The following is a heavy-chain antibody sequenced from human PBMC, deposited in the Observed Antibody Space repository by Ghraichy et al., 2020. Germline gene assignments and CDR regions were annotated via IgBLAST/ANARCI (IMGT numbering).Heavy chain of an antibody. V-gene: IGHV3-21*01. Sequence: GALRLSCAASGFTFSSYSMNWVRQAPGKGLEWVSSISSSSSYIYYADSVKGRFTISRDNAKNSLYLQMNSLRAEDTAVYYCARGMIAVAGIDAFDIWGQGTMVTVSS. CDR2: ISSSSSYI. J-gene: IGHJ3*02. D-gene: IGHD6-19*01. CDR1: GFTFSSYS. CDR3: ARGMIAVAGIDAFDI.